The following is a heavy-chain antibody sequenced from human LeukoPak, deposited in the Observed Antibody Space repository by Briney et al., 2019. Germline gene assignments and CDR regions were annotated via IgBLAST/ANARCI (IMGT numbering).Heavy chain of an antibody. V-gene: IGHV3-7*05. J-gene: IGHJ4*02. CDR1: GFGFSRYW. Sequence: GGSLRLSCAASGFGFSRYWMSWVRQAPGKGLEWVANIKQDGGEKYYGDSVEGRFTISRVNAKNSLSLQMNSLRAEDTAVYFCAREGGFAIFGAADSWGQGTLVTVSS. D-gene: IGHD3-3*01. CDR2: IKQDGGEK. CDR3: AREGGFAIFGAADS.